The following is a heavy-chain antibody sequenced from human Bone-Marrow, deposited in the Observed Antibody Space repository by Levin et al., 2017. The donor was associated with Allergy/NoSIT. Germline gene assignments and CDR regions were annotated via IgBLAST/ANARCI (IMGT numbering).Heavy chain of an antibody. Sequence: GESLKISCAASGFTFSSYWMSWVRQAPGKGLEWVANIKQDGSEKYYVDSVKGRFTISRDNAKNSLYLQMNSLRAEDTAVYYCARDPQPHDYGDYDWYFDLWGRGTLVTVAS. CDR3: ARDPQPHDYGDYDWYFDL. D-gene: IGHD4-17*01. J-gene: IGHJ2*01. CDR1: GFTFSSYW. V-gene: IGHV3-7*01. CDR2: IKQDGSEK.